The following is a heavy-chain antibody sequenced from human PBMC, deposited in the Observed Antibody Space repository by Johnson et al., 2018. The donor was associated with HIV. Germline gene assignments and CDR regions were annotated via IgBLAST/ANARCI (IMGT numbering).Heavy chain of an antibody. D-gene: IGHD5-24*01. J-gene: IGHJ3*01. CDR2: IKSKTDGGTT. Sequence: VQLVESGGGLVQPGGSLRLSCAASGFTFSNAWMSWVRQAPGKGLEWVGGIKSKTDGGTTDYAAPVKGRFTISRDDSKNTLYLQMNSLRVEDTAVYYCARMAAHVSDFWGQGTMVTVSS. CDR1: GFTFSNAW. V-gene: IGHV3-15*01. CDR3: ARMAAHVSDF.